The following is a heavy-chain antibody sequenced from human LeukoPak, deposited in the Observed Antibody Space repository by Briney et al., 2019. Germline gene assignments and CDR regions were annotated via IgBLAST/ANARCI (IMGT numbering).Heavy chain of an antibody. V-gene: IGHV3-7*01. Sequence: PGGSLRLSCAASGFTFSSYWMSWVRQAPGKGLEWVANIKQDGSEKYYVDSVKGRFTTSRDNAKNSLYLQMNSLRAEDTAVYYCARANDYGDPEFDPWGQGTLVTVSS. CDR1: GFTFSSYW. CDR3: ARANDYGDPEFDP. CDR2: IKQDGSEK. J-gene: IGHJ5*02. D-gene: IGHD4-17*01.